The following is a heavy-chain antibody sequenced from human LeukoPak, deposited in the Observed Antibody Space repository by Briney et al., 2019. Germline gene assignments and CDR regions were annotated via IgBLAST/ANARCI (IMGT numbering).Heavy chain of an antibody. CDR1: GGSFSGYY. D-gene: IGHD1-14*01. V-gene: IGHV4-34*01. CDR2: INHSGST. J-gene: IGHJ5*02. Sequence: SETLSLTCAVYGGSFSGYYWSWIRQPPGKGLEWIGEINHSGSTNYNPSLKSRVTISVDTSKNQFSLKLSSVTAADTAVYYCARGLGRIPWGQGTLVTVPS. CDR3: ARGLGRIP.